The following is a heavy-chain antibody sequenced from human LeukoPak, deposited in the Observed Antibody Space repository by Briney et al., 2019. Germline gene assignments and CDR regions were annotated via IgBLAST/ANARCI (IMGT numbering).Heavy chain of an antibody. D-gene: IGHD2-15*01. J-gene: IGHJ4*02. V-gene: IGHV1-8*01. CDR1: GYTFTSYD. CDR2: MNPNSGNT. Sequence: ASVKVSCKASGYTFTSYDINWVRQATGQGLEWMGWMNPNSGNTGYAQKFQGRVTMTRNTSISTAYMELSSLRSEDTAVYYCARVYCSGGRCYDSGGDYWGQGTLVTVSS. CDR3: ARVYCSGGRCYDSGGDY.